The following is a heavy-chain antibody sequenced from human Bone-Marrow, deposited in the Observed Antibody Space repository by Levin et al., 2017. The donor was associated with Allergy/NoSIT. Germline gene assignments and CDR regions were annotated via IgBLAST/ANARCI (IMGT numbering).Heavy chain of an antibody. D-gene: IGHD6-13*01. V-gene: IGHV4-39*01. J-gene: IGHJ4*02. CDR1: GGSISSSSYY. Sequence: ESLKISCTVSGGSISSSSYYWGWIRQPPGKGLEWVGTVYYSGITYSNSSLKSRLTISVDSSKNHFSLKLTSVTAADTAVYYCARHVPRGGIKAADWGMPFDYWGQGTLVTVSS. CDR3: ARHVPRGGIKAADWGMPFDY. CDR2: VYYSGIT.